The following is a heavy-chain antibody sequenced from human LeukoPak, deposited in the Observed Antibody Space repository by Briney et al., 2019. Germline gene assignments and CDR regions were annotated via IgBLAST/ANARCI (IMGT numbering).Heavy chain of an antibody. V-gene: IGHV4-30-2*01. CDR2: LYHSGST. J-gene: IGHJ4*02. D-gene: IGHD3-10*01. CDR3: ATVEFDLRFGELRFGY. Sequence: SETLSLTCAVSGGSISSGGYSWSWVRQPPGKGLEWIGYLYHSGSTYYNPSLKSRVTISVDRSKNQFSLKLSSVTAADTAVYYCATVEFDLRFGELRFGYWGEGALVTVSS. CDR1: GGSISSGGYS.